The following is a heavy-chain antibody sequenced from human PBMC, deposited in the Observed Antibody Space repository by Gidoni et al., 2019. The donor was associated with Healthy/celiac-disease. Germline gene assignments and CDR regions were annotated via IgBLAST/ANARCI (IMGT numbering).Heavy chain of an antibody. Sequence: QVQLVESGGGVVQPGRSRRLSCAASGFTFSSYGMHWVRQVHGKGIEGLAVIGYDGINKYYADSVKGRFTISRDNSKNTLYLQMHSLRAEDTAVYYCARDGLASYFDYWGQGTLVTVSS. V-gene: IGHV3-33*01. CDR2: IGYDGINK. D-gene: IGHD3-3*02. CDR3: ARDGLASYFDY. J-gene: IGHJ4*02. CDR1: GFTFSSYG.